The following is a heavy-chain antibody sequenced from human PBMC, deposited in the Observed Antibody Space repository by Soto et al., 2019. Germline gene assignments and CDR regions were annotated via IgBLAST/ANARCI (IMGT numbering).Heavy chain of an antibody. D-gene: IGHD5-12*01. V-gene: IGHV4-30-4*01. Sequence: SETLSLTCTVSGGTFSIGDYYLTWIRQPPGKGLEWMGYIYYNGSTNYKPSLKSRITISIETSKNQFSLNLRSVSAAETDVYYCARERRGYLNYFDYWGQGNVVTVSS. CDR2: IYYNGST. CDR3: ARERRGYLNYFDY. CDR1: GGTFSIGDYY. J-gene: IGHJ4*02.